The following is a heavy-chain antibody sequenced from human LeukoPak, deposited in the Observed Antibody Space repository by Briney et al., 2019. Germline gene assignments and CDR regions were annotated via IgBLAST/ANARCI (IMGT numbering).Heavy chain of an antibody. Sequence: PGGSLRLSCAASGFTFSDYEMNWVRQAPGKGLEWVSYISSSGGTIYYAGSVKGRFTISRDNAKNSLYLQMNGPRADDTAVYYCARSLRSSSSDYWGQGTLVTVSS. D-gene: IGHD6-6*01. CDR1: GFTFSDYE. CDR3: ARSLRSSSSDY. V-gene: IGHV3-48*03. J-gene: IGHJ4*02. CDR2: ISSSGGTI.